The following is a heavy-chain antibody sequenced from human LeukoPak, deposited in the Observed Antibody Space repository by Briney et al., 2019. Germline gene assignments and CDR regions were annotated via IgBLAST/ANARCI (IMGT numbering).Heavy chain of an antibody. CDR2: INHSGST. J-gene: IGHJ4*02. CDR3: ARAGRQSIAERLPRPFDY. CDR1: GGSFSGYY. V-gene: IGHV4-34*01. D-gene: IGHD6-6*01. Sequence: PSETLSLTCAVYGGSFSGYYWSWIRQPPGKGLEWIGEINHSGSTNYNPSLKSRVTISVDTSKNQFSLKLSSVTAADTAVYYRARAGRQSIAERLPRPFDYWGQGTLVTVSS.